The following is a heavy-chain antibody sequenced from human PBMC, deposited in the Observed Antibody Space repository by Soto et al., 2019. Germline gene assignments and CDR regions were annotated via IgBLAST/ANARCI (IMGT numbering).Heavy chain of an antibody. D-gene: IGHD2-21*01. CDR2: ISGSGGST. V-gene: IGHV3-23*01. Sequence: GGSLRLSCAVSGFTFSSYAMSWVRQAPGKGLEWVSAISGSGGSTYYADSVEGRFTISRDNSKNTLYLQMNSLRAEDTAVYYCEKDIEVVKSPFYFDYWGQGTLVTVSS. CDR3: EKDIEVVKSPFYFDY. J-gene: IGHJ4*02. CDR1: GFTFSSYA.